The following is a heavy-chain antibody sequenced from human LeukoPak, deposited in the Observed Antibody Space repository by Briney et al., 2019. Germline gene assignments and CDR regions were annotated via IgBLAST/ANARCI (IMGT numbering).Heavy chain of an antibody. CDR1: GGTFSSYA. J-gene: IGHJ4*02. D-gene: IGHD5-18*01. CDR2: IIPIFGTA. CDR3: AREGGGYSYGLYPF. Sequence: SVKVSCKASGGTFSSYAISWVRQVPGQGLEWMGRIIPIFGTANYAQKFQGRVTITTDESTSTAYMELSSLRSEDTAVYYCAREGGGYSYGLYPFWGQGTLVTVSS. V-gene: IGHV1-69*05.